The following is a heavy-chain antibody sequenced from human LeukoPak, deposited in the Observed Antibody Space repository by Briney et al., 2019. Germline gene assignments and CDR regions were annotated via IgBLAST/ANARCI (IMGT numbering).Heavy chain of an antibody. V-gene: IGHV3-9*01. Sequence: HPGGSLRLSCAASGFTFDDYAMHWVRQAPGKGLEWVSGISWNSGSIGYADSVKGRFTISRDNAKNSLYLQMNSLRAEDTAVYYCAIWGSRDYFDYWGQGTLVTVSS. J-gene: IGHJ4*02. D-gene: IGHD7-27*01. CDR3: AIWGSRDYFDY. CDR2: ISWNSGSI. CDR1: GFTFDDYA.